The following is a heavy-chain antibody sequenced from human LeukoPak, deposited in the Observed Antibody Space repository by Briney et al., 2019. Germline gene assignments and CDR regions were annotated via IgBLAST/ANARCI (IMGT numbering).Heavy chain of an antibody. Sequence: RASVKVSCKASDYTFSNYGIAWVRQAPGQGLQWMGWISAYNGNTNYVQKFQSRVTMTTDTSTSTAYMELRSLRSNDTAVYYCARLGQEAIPIDCWGQGTLVTVSS. J-gene: IGHJ4*02. CDR3: ARLGQEAIPIDC. CDR1: DYTFSNYG. V-gene: IGHV1-18*01. CDR2: ISAYNGNT.